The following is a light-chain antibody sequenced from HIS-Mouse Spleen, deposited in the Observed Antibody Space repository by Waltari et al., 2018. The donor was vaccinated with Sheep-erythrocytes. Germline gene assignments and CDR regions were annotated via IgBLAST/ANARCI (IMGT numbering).Light chain of an antibody. CDR2: EGS. CDR3: CSYAGSSTPWV. V-gene: IGLV2-23*01. Sequence: QSALTQPASVSGSPGQSITISCTGTSSHVASYNLVSWYQQHPGKAPKLMIYEGSKRPSGVSNRFSGSKSGNTASLTISGLQAEDEADYYCCSYAGSSTPWVFGGGTKLTVL. J-gene: IGLJ3*02. CDR1: SSHVASYNL.